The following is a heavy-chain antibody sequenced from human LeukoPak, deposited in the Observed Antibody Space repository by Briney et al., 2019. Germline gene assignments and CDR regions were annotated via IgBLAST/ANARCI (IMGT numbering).Heavy chain of an antibody. CDR2: IYTSGST. D-gene: IGHD3-22*01. J-gene: IGHJ5*02. V-gene: IGHV4-61*02. Sequence: SQTLSLTCTVSGGSISSGSYYWSWIRQPAGKGLEWIGRIYTSGSTNYNPSLKSRVTISVDTSKNQFSLKLSSVTAADTAVYYCAREGIYYDSSGHRSWFDPWGQGTLVTVSS. CDR1: GGSISSGSYY. CDR3: AREGIYYDSSGHRSWFDP.